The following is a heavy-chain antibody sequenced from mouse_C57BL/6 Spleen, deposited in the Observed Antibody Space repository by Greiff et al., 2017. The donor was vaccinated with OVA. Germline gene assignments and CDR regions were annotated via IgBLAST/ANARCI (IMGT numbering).Heavy chain of an antibody. CDR1: EYEFPSHD. CDR3: ARTGHYYGSSGAMDY. J-gene: IGHJ4*01. Sequence: EVKLQESGGGLVQPGESLKLSCESNEYEFPSHDMSWVRKTPEKRLELVAAINSDGGSTYYPDTMERRFIISRDNTKKTLYLQMSSLRSEDTALYYCARTGHYYGSSGAMDYWGQGTSVTVSS. D-gene: IGHD1-1*01. CDR2: INSDGGST. V-gene: IGHV5-2*01.